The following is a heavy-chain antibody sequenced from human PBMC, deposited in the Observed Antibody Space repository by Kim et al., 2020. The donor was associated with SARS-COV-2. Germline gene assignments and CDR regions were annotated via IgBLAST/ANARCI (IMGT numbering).Heavy chain of an antibody. V-gene: IGHV4-59*01. J-gene: IGHJ4*02. D-gene: IGHD2-8*01. CDR3: ARVSMVYATYHQGYYFDY. Sequence: KSRVTISVDTSKNQFSLKLSSVTAADTAVYYCARVSMVYATYHQGYYFDYWGQGTLVTVSS.